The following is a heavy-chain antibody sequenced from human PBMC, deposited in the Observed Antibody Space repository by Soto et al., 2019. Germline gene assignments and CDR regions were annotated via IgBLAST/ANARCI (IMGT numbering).Heavy chain of an antibody. CDR1: GFSFSASS. CDR2: ISGSGDNT. J-gene: IGHJ6*02. CDR3: AKDLRTTISDYGMDV. Sequence: EVQLLESGGGLVQSEGSLRLSCVTSGFSFSASSMSWVRQAPGEGLEWISAISGSGDNTYSADAVRGRFTISRDNSKNTVYLQMDSLRVEDTAVYKCAKDLRTTISDYGMDVWGQGTTVTVSS. V-gene: IGHV3-23*01.